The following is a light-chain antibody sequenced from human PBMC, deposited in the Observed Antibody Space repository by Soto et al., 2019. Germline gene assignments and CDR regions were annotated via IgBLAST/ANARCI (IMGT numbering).Light chain of an antibody. J-gene: IGLJ3*02. CDR3: QTWGTGFWV. V-gene: IGLV4-69*01. CDR1: SGHSSYA. Sequence: QLVPTQSPSASASLGASVKLTCTLSSGHSSYAIAWHQQQPEKGPRYLMKLNSDGSHSKGDGIPDRFSGSSSGAERYLTISSLQSEDEADYYCQTWGTGFWVFGGGTKVTVL. CDR2: LNSDGSH.